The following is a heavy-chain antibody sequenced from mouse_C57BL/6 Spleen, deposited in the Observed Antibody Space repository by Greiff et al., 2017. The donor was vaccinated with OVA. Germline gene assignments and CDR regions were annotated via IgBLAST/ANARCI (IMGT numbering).Heavy chain of an antibody. CDR2: INPSNGGT. CDR3: ARENYGSSGGYAMDY. J-gene: IGHJ4*01. D-gene: IGHD1-1*01. Sequence: QVQLQQPGTELVKPGASVKLSCKASGYTFTSYWMHWVKQRPGQGLEWIGNINPSNGGTNYNEKFKSKATLTVDKSSSTAYMQLSSLTSEDSAVYYGARENYGSSGGYAMDYWGQGTSVTVSS. V-gene: IGHV1-53*01. CDR1: GYTFTSYW.